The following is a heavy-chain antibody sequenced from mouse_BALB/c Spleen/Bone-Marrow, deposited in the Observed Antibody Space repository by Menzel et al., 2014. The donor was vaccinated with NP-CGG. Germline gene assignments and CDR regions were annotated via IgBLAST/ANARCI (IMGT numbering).Heavy chain of an antibody. CDR2: INPYNDGT. Sequence: SGPGLVKPGASVKMSCKASGYTFTSYVMHWVKQKPGQGLEWVGYINPYNDGTNYNEKFKGKATLTSDKSSSTVYMELSSLTPEDSAVYYCARGGSYYAVDYWGQGTSVTVSS. CDR1: GYTFTSYV. CDR3: ARGGSYYAVDY. V-gene: IGHV1-14*01. J-gene: IGHJ4*01.